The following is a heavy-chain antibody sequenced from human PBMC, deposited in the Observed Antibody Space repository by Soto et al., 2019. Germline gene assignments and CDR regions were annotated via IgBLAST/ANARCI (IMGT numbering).Heavy chain of an antibody. J-gene: IGHJ4*02. CDR3: AKAKVSAAAGPESYFDY. Sequence: GGSLRLSCAASGFTFGSYAMSWVRQAPGKGLEWVSAISGSGGSTYYADSVKGRFTISRDNSKNTLYLQMNSLRAEDTAVYYCAKAKVSAAAGPESYFDYWGQGTLVTVSS. CDR1: GFTFGSYA. CDR2: ISGSGGST. D-gene: IGHD6-13*01. V-gene: IGHV3-23*01.